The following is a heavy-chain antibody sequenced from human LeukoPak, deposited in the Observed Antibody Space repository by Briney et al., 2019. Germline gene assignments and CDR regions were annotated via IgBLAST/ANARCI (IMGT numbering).Heavy chain of an antibody. J-gene: IGHJ4*02. CDR2: INHSGST. V-gene: IGHV4-34*01. CDR3: ARSPSAGWFGEGIDY. CDR1: GGSFSGYY. Sequence: SETLSLTCAVYGGSFSGYYWSWIRQPPGKGLEWIGEINHSGSTNYNPSLKSRVTISVDTSKNQFSLKLSSVTAADTAVYYCARSPSAGWFGEGIDYWGQGTLVTVSS. D-gene: IGHD3-10*01.